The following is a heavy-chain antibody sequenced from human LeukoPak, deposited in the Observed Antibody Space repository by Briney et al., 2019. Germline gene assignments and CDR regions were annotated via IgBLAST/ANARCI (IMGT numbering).Heavy chain of an antibody. CDR1: GFTFSSYW. D-gene: IGHD6-19*01. V-gene: IGHV3-7*01. Sequence: GGSLRLSCAASGFTFSSYWMSWVRQAPGKGLEWVANIKQDGSEKYYVDSVKGRFTSSRDNAKNSLYLQMNSLRAEDTAVYYCARRWYSSGWYYFDYWGQGTLVTVSS. CDR3: ARRWYSSGWYYFDY. CDR2: IKQDGSEK. J-gene: IGHJ4*02.